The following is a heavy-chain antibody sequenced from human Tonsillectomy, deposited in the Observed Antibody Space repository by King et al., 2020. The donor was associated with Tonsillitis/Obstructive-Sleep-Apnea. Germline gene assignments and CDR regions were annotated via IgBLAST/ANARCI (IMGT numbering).Heavy chain of an antibody. CDR2: IYHSGST. J-gene: IGHJ3*02. CDR3: ARAYYGSGNGFDI. CDR1: GGSISTSNW. D-gene: IGHD3-10*01. V-gene: IGHV4-4*02. Sequence: VQLQESGPGLVKPSGTLSLTCAVSGGSISTSNWWSWVRQPPGKGLEWIGEIYHSGSTNYNPSLKSRVTISVDKSKNQFSMNLNSVTAADTAIYYCARAYYGSGNGFDIWGQGTMVTVSS.